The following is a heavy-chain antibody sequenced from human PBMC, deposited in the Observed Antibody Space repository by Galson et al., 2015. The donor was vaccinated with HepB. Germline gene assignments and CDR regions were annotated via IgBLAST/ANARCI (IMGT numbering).Heavy chain of an antibody. D-gene: IGHD6-6*01. J-gene: IGHJ6*03. CDR1: GGSISSSSYY. V-gene: IGHV4-39*07. CDR2: IYYSGST. CDR3: ARNPAPFGSRPGHISNYYYYMDV. Sequence: TVSGGSISSSSYYWGWIRQPPGKGLEWIGSIYYSGSTYYNPSLKSRVTISVDTSKNQFSLKLSSVTAADTAVYYCARNPAPFGSRPGHISNYYYYMDVWGKGTTVTVSS.